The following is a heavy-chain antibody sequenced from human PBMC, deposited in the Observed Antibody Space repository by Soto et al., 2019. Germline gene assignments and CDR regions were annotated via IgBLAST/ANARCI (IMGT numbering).Heavy chain of an antibody. CDR2: IYYSGST. J-gene: IGHJ4*02. CDR3: ARDAGGPFDN. CDR1: GGSISLHY. D-gene: IGHD2-15*01. Sequence: SETLSLTCTVSGGSISLHYWSWIRQPPGKGLERIGYIYYSGSTTYNPSLKSRVTISADTSKNQFSLKLTSVTAADTAVYYCARDAGGPFDNWGQGTLVTVSS. V-gene: IGHV4-59*11.